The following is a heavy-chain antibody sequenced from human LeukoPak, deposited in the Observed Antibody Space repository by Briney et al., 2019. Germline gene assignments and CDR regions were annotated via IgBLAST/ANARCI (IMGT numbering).Heavy chain of an antibody. V-gene: IGHV3-7*01. CDR1: GFTFSSYW. J-gene: IGHJ4*02. CDR2: IKQDGSEK. Sequence: GGSLRLSCAASGFTFSSYWMSWVRQAPGKGLEWVANIKQDGSEKYYVDSVKGRFTIPRDNAKNSLYLQMNSLRAEDTAVYYCARDFKLLWFGELPTNFDYWGQGTLVTVSS. CDR3: ARDFKLLWFGELPTNFDY. D-gene: IGHD3-10*01.